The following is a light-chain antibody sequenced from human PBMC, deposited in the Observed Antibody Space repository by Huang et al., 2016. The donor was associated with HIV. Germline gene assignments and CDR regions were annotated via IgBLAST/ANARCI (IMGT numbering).Light chain of an antibody. J-gene: IGKJ5*01. CDR2: AAS. CDR1: QSVSSY. CDR3: QQYGTLPRT. Sequence: EIVLTQSPATLSLSPGERATLSCGASQSVSSYLAWYQQKPGLAPRRLIYAASNRATGIPDRFSGRGSGTDFTLTISRREPEDFAVYYCQQYGTLPRTFGQGTRLEIK. V-gene: IGKV3D-20*01.